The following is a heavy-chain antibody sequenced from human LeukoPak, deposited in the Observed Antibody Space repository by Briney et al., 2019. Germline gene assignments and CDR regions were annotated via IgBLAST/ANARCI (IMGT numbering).Heavy chain of an antibody. V-gene: IGHV3-21*01. Sequence: KAGGPLRLSCAASGFTFSSHSMDWVPKSPGKGLEWVSYISGISNYIFYADSLKGRFTISRDNAKDSLYLQMNNLRAEDTAVYSCARGSGVDTAMVYDAFDIWGQGTLVTVSS. CDR1: GFTFSSHS. J-gene: IGHJ3*02. D-gene: IGHD5-18*01. CDR3: ARGSGVDTAMVYDAFDI. CDR2: ISGISNYI.